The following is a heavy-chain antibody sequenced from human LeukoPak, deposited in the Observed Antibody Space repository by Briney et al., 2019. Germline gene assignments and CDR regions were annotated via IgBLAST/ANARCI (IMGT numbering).Heavy chain of an antibody. Sequence: GGSLRLSCAASGFPFSDYGMYWVRQAPGKGLEWLAVISHDGSNKHYADSVKGRITISRDNSMNTLYLQMNSLPAEDTAVYYCAKVRWGSDNALDSWGQGTLVTGSS. CDR1: GFPFSDYG. CDR2: ISHDGSNK. CDR3: AKVRWGSDNALDS. J-gene: IGHJ4*02. D-gene: IGHD3-16*01. V-gene: IGHV3-30*18.